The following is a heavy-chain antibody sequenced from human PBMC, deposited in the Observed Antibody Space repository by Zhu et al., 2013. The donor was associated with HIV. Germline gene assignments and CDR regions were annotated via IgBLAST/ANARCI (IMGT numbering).Heavy chain of an antibody. J-gene: IGHJ6*02. CDR3: ARDPAGGRLWSGYFPPNGMDV. Sequence: QVQLVQSGAEVKKPGASVRLSCKASGYTFTSYYIHWVRQAPGQGLEWVGIINPSVATTQYAQNFQGRVTMTRDTSTTTVYMDLSSLRSEDTAVYYCARDPAGGRLWSGYFPPNGMDVWGQGTTVTVSS. D-gene: IGHD3-3*01. CDR2: INPSVATT. V-gene: IGHV1-46*01. CDR1: GYTFTSYY.